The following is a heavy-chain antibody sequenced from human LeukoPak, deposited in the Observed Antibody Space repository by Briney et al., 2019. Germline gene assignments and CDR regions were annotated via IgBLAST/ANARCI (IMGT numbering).Heavy chain of an antibody. V-gene: IGHV1-69*06. CDR3: ASGSPSTYYYDSSGP. J-gene: IGHJ4*02. CDR2: IIPIFGTA. CDR1: GGTFSSYA. Sequence: SVKVSCKASGGTFSSYAISWVRQAPGQGLEWMGRIIPIFGTANYAQKFQCRVTITADKSTSTAYMELRSLRSEDTAVYYCASGSPSTYYYDSSGPWGQGTLVTVSS. D-gene: IGHD3-22*01.